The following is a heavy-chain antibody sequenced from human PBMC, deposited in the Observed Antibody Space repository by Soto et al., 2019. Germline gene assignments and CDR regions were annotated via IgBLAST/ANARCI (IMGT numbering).Heavy chain of an antibody. V-gene: IGHV4-30-4*01. CDR2: IHYSGST. CDR1: GGSISSGAYY. D-gene: IGHD6-13*01. Sequence: SETLSLTCTVSGGSISSGAYYWSWVRQPPGKSLERIGYIHYSGSTYHNPSLKSRVTISVDTSKNQFSLKLTSVTAADTAVYYCGRAHRDLQQLVHYYYSMDVWGQGTTVTVSS. CDR3: GRAHRDLQQLVHYYYSMDV. J-gene: IGHJ6*02.